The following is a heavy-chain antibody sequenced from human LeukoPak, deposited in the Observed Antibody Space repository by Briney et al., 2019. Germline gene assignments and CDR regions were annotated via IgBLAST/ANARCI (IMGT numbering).Heavy chain of an antibody. CDR3: AVETTGTTGDPPDV. V-gene: IGHV4-31*03. D-gene: IGHD1-7*01. Sequence: PSQTLSLTCTVSGGSISSVGYYWNWIRQHPGKGLEWIGNIYYSGSTYYNPSLKSRVTISVDTSKNQFSLKLSSVTAADTAIYYCAVETTGTTGDPPDVWGQGTTVTVSS. CDR2: IYYSGST. CDR1: GGSISSVGYY. J-gene: IGHJ6*02.